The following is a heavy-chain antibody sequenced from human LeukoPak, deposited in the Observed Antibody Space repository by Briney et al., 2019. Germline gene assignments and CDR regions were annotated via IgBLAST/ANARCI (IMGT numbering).Heavy chain of an antibody. D-gene: IGHD3-10*01. CDR1: GFTFSDYA. CDR2: ISGGGGST. V-gene: IGHV3-23*01. CDR3: AKGSDLWFGET. J-gene: IGHJ4*01. Sequence: GGSLRLSCVVSGFTFSDYAMSGVRQAPGKGLEWVSVISGGGGSTYYADSVKGRFTISRDNSKNMLYLEMNSLRVEDTAIYYCAKGSDLWFGETWGQGTLVTVAS.